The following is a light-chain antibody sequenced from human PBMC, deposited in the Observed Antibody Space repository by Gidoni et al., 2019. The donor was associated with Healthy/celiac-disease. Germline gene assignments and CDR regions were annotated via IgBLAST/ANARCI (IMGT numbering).Light chain of an antibody. J-gene: IGKJ5*01. V-gene: IGKV4-1*01. CDR1: QSVLYSTNNKNY. CDR3: QQYYRTPLT. CDR2: WAS. Sequence: DIVMTQSPDSLPVSLGERATINCKSSQSVLYSTNNKNYLDWYQQKPGQPPKLLIYWASTREAGVPDRFSGSGSGTDFTLTISSLQAEDVAVYYCQQYYRTPLTFGQGTRLEIK.